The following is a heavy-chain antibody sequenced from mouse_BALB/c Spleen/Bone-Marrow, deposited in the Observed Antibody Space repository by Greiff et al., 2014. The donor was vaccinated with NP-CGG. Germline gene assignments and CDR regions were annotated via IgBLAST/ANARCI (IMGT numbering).Heavy chain of an antibody. CDR1: GFNIKDTY. D-gene: IGHD1-1*01. Sequence: EVQLQQSGAALVKPGASVKLSCTASGFNIKDTYMHWVKQRPEQGLEWIGRIDPASGNTKYDPKFQGKATITADTSSNTAYLQLGSLTSEDTAVYYCANYYYGSHFDYWGQGTTLTVSS. V-gene: IGHV14-3*02. CDR2: IDPASGNT. J-gene: IGHJ2*01. CDR3: ANYYYGSHFDY.